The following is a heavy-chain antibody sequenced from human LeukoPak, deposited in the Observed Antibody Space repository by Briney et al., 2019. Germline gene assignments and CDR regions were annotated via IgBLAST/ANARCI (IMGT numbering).Heavy chain of an antibody. Sequence: GGSLRLSCAASGFTFSSCVMNWVRQAPGKGLEWVSSISSSSAYIYYADSVKGRLTFSRDNAKNSLYLQMNSLRAEDTAVYYCARDSGVRDSIDYWGQGTLVTVSS. D-gene: IGHD3-10*01. CDR3: ARDSGVRDSIDY. CDR2: ISSSSAYI. J-gene: IGHJ4*02. CDR1: GFTFSSCV. V-gene: IGHV3-21*01.